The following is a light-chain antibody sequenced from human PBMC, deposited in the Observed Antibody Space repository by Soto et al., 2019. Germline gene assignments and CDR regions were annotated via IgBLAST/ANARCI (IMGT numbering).Light chain of an antibody. V-gene: IGKV3-20*01. CDR2: GAS. CDR1: QSVSSSY. Sequence: EIVLTQSPGTLSLSPGERATLSCRASQSVSSSYLAWYQQKPGQAPRLLIYGASSRATGIPDRFSGSGSGTDFTLTISRLEPEDFATYYCQQYGTSEIIFGQGTRLEIK. CDR3: QQYGTSEII. J-gene: IGKJ5*01.